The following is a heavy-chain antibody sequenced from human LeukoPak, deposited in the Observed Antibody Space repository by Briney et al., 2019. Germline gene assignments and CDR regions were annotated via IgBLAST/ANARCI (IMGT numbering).Heavy chain of an antibody. D-gene: IGHD2-21*02. V-gene: IGHV3-48*01. CDR1: GFTFSSYS. CDR3: AKDSYQGDWGLDVFDN. J-gene: IGHJ3*02. CDR2: ISSSSNTK. Sequence: GGSLRLSCAASGFTFSSYSMSWVRQAPGKGLEWVSFISSSSNTKYNADSVKGRFTISRDNAKNSLNLQMNSLRAEDTAVYYCAKDSYQGDWGLDVFDNWGQGTMVTVSS.